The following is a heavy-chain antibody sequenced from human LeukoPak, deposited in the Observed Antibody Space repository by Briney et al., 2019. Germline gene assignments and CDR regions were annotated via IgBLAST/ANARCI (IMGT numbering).Heavy chain of an antibody. CDR1: GGSITSGYY. J-gene: IGHJ4*02. V-gene: IGHV4-38-2*02. Sequence: PSETLSLTCTVSGGSITSGYYWGWIRQPPGKGLEWIGNIYHSGSTYYNPSLKSRVTISVDTSKNQFSLKLNSVTAADTAVYYCASWYSSGFVTVYWGQGTLVTVSS. CDR3: ASWYSSGFVTVY. D-gene: IGHD6-19*01. CDR2: IYHSGST.